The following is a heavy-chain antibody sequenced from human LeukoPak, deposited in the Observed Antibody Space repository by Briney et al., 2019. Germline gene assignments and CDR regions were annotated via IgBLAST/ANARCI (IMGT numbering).Heavy chain of an antibody. V-gene: IGHV3-23*01. CDR1: GFTFSSYA. CDR3: AKEPASSGWFDP. J-gene: IGHJ5*02. Sequence: GGSLRLSCAASGFTFSSYAMSWVRQAPGKGLEWVSAISGTGGRTYYADSVKGRFTISRDNSKNTLYLQMNGLRAEDTAVYYCAKEPASSGWFDPWGQGTLVAVSS. D-gene: IGHD6-19*01. CDR2: ISGTGGRT.